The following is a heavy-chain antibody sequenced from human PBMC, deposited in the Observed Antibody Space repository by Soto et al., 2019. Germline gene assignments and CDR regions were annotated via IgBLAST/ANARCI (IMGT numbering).Heavy chain of an antibody. CDR1: GFTFNNYG. CDR3: AKSIYSGSYYRWFDP. J-gene: IGHJ5*02. CDR2: IWNDGNGY. D-gene: IGHD1-26*01. Sequence: GGSLRLSCAASGFTFNNYGMHWVRQAPGKGLEWVAVIWNDGNGYSYADSVKGRFTISRDNSKNTLYLQMNSLRAEDTAVYYCAKSIYSGSYYRWFDPWGQGTLVTVSS. V-gene: IGHV3-33*06.